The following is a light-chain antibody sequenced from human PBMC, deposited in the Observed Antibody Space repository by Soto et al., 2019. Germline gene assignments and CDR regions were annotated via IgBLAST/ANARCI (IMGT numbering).Light chain of an antibody. V-gene: IGKV3-20*01. Sequence: EIVMTHSPATLSVSPGERVTLSCRASQSVTGSYLAWYQQKPGQAPRLLIYGAFNRAGGIPDRFSGSGSGTDFTLTISGLQPEDFAVYYCQQYGTSPGTFGQGAKVDIK. CDR1: QSVTGSY. CDR2: GAF. CDR3: QQYGTSPGT. J-gene: IGKJ1*01.